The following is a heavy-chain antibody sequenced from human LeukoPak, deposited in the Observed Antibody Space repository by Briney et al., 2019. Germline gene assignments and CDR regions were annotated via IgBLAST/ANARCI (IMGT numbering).Heavy chain of an antibody. V-gene: IGHV3-9*02. CDR1: GFTSDDYA. D-gene: IGHD2-2*01. CDR2: ISWNSGSI. CDR3: AKAYQLLSPPDY. J-gene: IGHJ4*02. Sequence: GGSLRLSCVPSGFTSDDYAMHWVRPAPGKGLEWVSGISWNSGSIDYADSVKGRFTISRDNAKNSLYLQMNSLRAEDTALYYCAKAYQLLSPPDYWGQGTLVTVSS.